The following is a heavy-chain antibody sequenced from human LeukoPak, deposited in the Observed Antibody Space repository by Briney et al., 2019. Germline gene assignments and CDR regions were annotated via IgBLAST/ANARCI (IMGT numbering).Heavy chain of an antibody. D-gene: IGHD3-22*01. CDR3: ARLSYYDNSDFALFDY. CDR1: GYSISSGYY. CDR2: IYTSGNT. Sequence: PSETLSLTCTVSGYSISSGYYWTWIRQPAGKALEWIGRIYTSGNTNYKPSLESRVTISLDTSKKQFSLNLSSVTAADTAIYYCARLSYYDNSDFALFDYWGQGTLVTVSS. V-gene: IGHV4-61*02. J-gene: IGHJ4*02.